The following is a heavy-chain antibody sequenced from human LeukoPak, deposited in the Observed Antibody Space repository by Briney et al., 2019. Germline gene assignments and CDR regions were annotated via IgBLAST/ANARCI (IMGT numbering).Heavy chain of an antibody. V-gene: IGHV3-23*01. CDR3: AIHKYSSSWYRRNWFDP. Sequence: GGSLTLSCAASGFTFSSYAMSWVRQAPGKGLEWVSAISGSGGSTYYADSVKGRFTISRDNSKNTLYLKMNSLRAEDTAVYYCAIHKYSSSWYRRNWFDPWGQGTLVTVSS. CDR2: ISGSGGST. D-gene: IGHD6-13*01. CDR1: GFTFSSYA. J-gene: IGHJ5*02.